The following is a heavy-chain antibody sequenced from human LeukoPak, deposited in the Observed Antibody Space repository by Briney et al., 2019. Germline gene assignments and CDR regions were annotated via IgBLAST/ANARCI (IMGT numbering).Heavy chain of an antibody. Sequence: PSETLSLTCTVSGVSISSSSYYWGWIRQPPGKGLEWIGSIYYSGSTYYNPSLKSRVTISVDTSKNQFSLKLSYVTAADTAVYYSARTRRPIDYWGQGTLVTVSS. V-gene: IGHV4-39*01. D-gene: IGHD6-25*01. CDR1: GVSISSSSYY. J-gene: IGHJ4*02. CDR2: IYYSGST. CDR3: ARTRRPIDY.